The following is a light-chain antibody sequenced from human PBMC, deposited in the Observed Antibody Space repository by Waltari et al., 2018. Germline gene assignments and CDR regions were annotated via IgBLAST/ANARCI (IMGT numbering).Light chain of an antibody. CDR3: QQSYSPPPIT. Sequence: DIRLTQSQSHLTASVGDRVTITCRASQDVQKYLNWYQQKPGKAPKLLIYAGSSLQSGVPSRFSGSGFGTDFTLTITSLQPEDFGSYYCQQSYSPPPITFGQGTRLEIK. CDR2: AGS. J-gene: IGKJ5*01. CDR1: QDVQKY. V-gene: IGKV1-39*01.